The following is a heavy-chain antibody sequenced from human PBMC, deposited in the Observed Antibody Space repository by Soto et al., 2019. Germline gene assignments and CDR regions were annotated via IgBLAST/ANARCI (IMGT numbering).Heavy chain of an antibody. V-gene: IGHV3-73*01. D-gene: IGHD3-16*01. Sequence: EVRLVESGGGLVHPGGSLRLSCAASGFTFRDSAVHWVRQASGKGLEWIGRIRNEVNGFATGYAASVQGRFIISRDDSKKTAYLPMNSLKGEDTAIYYCARDDSEFIWGKVDNWGQGTLVSVSP. CDR2: IRNEVNGFAT. J-gene: IGHJ4*02. CDR1: GFTFRDSA. CDR3: ARDDSEFIWGKVDN.